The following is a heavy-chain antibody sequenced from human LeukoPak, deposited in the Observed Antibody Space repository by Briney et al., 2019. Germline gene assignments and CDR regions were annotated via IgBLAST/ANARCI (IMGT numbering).Heavy chain of an antibody. V-gene: IGHV3-23*01. CDR1: GFTFNRNA. CDR2: IGGSGDKT. D-gene: IGHD6-19*01. J-gene: IGHJ4*02. Sequence: QPGGSLRLSCAASGFTFNRNAISWVRQAPGKGLEWVSTIGGSGDKTFYADSVKGRFTFSRDNSKNMVHLQMNSLTGEDTALYYCVRRGDASSGWGDHDFWGQGALVTVSS. CDR3: VRRGDASSGWGDHDF.